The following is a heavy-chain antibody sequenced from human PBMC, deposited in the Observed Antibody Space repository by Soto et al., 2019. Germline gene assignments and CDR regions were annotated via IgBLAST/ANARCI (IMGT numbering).Heavy chain of an antibody. J-gene: IGHJ6*02. D-gene: IGHD3-3*01. Sequence: GGSLRLSCAASGFTFSSYGMHWVRQAPGKGLEWVAVIWYDGSNKYYADSVKGRFTIPRDNSKNTLYLQMNSLRAEETAVYYCAGSTYYDFWSGSPRYYYGMDVWGQGTTVTVSS. CDR3: AGSTYYDFWSGSPRYYYGMDV. CDR2: IWYDGSNK. CDR1: GFTFSSYG. V-gene: IGHV3-33*01.